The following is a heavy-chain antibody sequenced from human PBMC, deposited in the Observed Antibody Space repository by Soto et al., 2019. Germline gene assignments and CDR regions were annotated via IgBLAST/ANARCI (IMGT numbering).Heavy chain of an antibody. CDR1: GFTFSSYA. CDR3: ARDPYGSGSYYSKYYYYGMDV. Sequence: LRLSCAASGFTFSSYAMHWVRQAPGKGLEWVAVISYDGSNKYYADSVKGRFTISRDNSKNTLYLQMDSLRAEDTAVYYCARDPYGSGSYYSKYYYYGMDVWGQGTTVTVSS. CDR2: ISYDGSNK. D-gene: IGHD3-10*01. J-gene: IGHJ6*02. V-gene: IGHV3-30-3*01.